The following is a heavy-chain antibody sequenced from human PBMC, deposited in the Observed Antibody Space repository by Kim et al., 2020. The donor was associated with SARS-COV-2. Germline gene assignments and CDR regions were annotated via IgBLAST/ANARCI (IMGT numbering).Heavy chain of an antibody. CDR3: AAEGIAAAGTGDGFDP. J-gene: IGHJ5*02. D-gene: IGHD6-13*01. Sequence: SVKVSCKASGFTFTSSAMQWVRQARGQRLEWIGWIVVGSGNTNYAQKFQERVTITRDMSTSTAYMELSSLRSEDTAVYYCAAEGIAAAGTGDGFDPWGQGTLVTVSS. CDR2: IVVGSGNT. CDR1: GFTFTSSA. V-gene: IGHV1-58*02.